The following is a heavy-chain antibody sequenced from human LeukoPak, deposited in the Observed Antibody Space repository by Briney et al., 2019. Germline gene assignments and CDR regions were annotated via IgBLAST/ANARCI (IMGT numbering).Heavy chain of an antibody. J-gene: IGHJ5*02. D-gene: IGHD6-6*01. Sequence: SETLSLTCTVSGGSISSGGYYWSWIRQHPGKGLEWIGYIYYSGSTYYNPSRNSRVTISVDTSKNQFSLKLSSVTAADTAVYYCARARDSSSSKWFDPWGQGTLVTVSS. CDR1: GGSISSGGYY. CDR2: IYYSGST. V-gene: IGHV4-31*03. CDR3: ARARDSSSSKWFDP.